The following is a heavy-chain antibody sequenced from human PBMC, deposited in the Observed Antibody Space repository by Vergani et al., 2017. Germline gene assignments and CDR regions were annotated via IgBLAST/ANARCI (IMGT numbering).Heavy chain of an antibody. CDR3: ARESCLGCSCYKPLFDY. CDR2: IHTSGST. Sequence: QLQESGPGLVKPSATLSLTCSVSGTSIRSSNYYWSWIRQPAGKGLEWIGRIHTSGSTNYNPSLKGRVTMSEDTSKNQFSLNLTSVTAADTAVYFCARESCLGCSCYKPLFDYLGQGILVTVSS. D-gene: IGHD3-22*01. V-gene: IGHV4-61*02. CDR1: GTSIRSSNYY. J-gene: IGHJ4*02.